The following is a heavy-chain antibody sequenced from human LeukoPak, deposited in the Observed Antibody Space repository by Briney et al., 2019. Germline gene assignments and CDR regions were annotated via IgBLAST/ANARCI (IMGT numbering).Heavy chain of an antibody. CDR2: IYYSGST. J-gene: IGHJ4*02. D-gene: IGHD3-22*01. V-gene: IGHV4-30-4*01. Sequence: SETLSLTCTVSGGSISSGDYYWSWIRQPPGKGLEWIGYIYYSGSTYYNPSLKSRVTISVDTSKNQFSLKLSSVTAADTAVYYCARDRTDSSGYYYYFDYWGQGTPVTVSS. CDR1: GGSISSGDYY. CDR3: ARDRTDSSGYYYYFDY.